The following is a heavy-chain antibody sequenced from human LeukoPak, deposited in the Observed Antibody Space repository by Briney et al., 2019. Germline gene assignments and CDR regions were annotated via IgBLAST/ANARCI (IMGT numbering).Heavy chain of an antibody. CDR3: ARDGIAGLAAAGSHYYYGMDV. D-gene: IGHD6-13*01. CDR1: GGSISSGGYY. CDR2: IYYSGST. V-gene: IGHV4-31*03. Sequence: PSETLSLTCTVSGGSISSGGYYWSWIRQHPGKGLEWIGYIYYSGSTYYNPSLKSRVTISVDTSKNQFSLKLSSVTAADTAVYYCARDGIAGLAAAGSHYYYGMDVWGQGTTVTVSS. J-gene: IGHJ6*02.